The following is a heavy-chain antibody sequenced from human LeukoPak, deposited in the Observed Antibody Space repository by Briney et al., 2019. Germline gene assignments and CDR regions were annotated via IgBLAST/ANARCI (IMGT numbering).Heavy chain of an antibody. CDR2: IYYSGST. V-gene: IGHV4-30-4*08. CDR3: ARDRIIPLNWFDH. J-gene: IGHJ5*02. Sequence: PSETLSLTCTVSGGSISSGDYYWRWVRQPPGRGLEWIGYIYYSGSTYYNPSLTSRVTISVDTSKNQFSLKLSSVTAADTAVYYCARDRIIPLNWFDHWGQGTLVTVSS. CDR1: GGSISSGDYY.